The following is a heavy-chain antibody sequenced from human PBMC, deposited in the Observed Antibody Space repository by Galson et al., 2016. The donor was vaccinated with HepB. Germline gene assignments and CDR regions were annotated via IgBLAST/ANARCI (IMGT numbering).Heavy chain of an antibody. Sequence: SLRLSCAVSGFTFRSYWMSWVRQAPGRGLEWVANIKQDGSEKYYADSVKGRFTISRDNSKNTLYMQVNSLRAEDTAVYYCSKGEFDFWGGHQSFEYWGQGTLVTVAS. J-gene: IGHJ4*02. CDR1: GFTFRSYW. CDR2: IKQDGSEK. V-gene: IGHV3-7*03. CDR3: SKGEFDFWGGHQSFEY. D-gene: IGHD3-3*01.